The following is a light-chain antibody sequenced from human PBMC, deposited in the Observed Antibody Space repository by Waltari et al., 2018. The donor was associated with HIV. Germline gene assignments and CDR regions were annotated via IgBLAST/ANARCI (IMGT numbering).Light chain of an antibody. V-gene: IGLV1-40*01. CDR3: QSYDSSLSGSKV. Sequence: QSVLTQPPSVSGAPGQRVTISCTGSSSNIGAGYDVHWYQQLPGTAPKFLIYGPTNRPSGVPDRFSGSKSGTSASLAITGLQAEDEADYYCQSYDSSLSGSKVFGGGTKLTVL. J-gene: IGLJ3*02. CDR1: SSNIGAGYD. CDR2: GPT.